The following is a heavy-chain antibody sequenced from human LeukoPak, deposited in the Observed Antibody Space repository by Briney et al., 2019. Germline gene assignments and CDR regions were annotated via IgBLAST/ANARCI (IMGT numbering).Heavy chain of an antibody. D-gene: IGHD4-11*01. CDR3: ARDQDYQFDY. CDR1: GYTFTSYY. J-gene: IGHJ4*02. V-gene: IGHV1-69*06. CDR2: IIPIFGTA. Sequence: ASVKVSCKASGYTFTSYYMHWVRQAPGQGLEWMGGIIPIFGTANYAQKFQGRVTITADKSTSTAYMELSSLRSEDTAVYYCARDQDYQFDYWGQGTLVTVSP.